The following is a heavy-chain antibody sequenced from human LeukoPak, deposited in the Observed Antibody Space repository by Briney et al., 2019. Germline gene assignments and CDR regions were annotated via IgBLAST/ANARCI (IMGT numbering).Heavy chain of an antibody. CDR1: GYTFTSYY. CDR2: INPSGGST. CDR3: ARARTGDSDY. J-gene: IGHJ4*02. V-gene: IGHV1-46*01. D-gene: IGHD7-27*01. Sequence: ASVKVSCKASGYTFTSYYMHWVRQAPGQGLEWMGIINPSGGSTSYAQKFQGRVTMTRDTSTNTVYMELNSLRSEDTALYYCARARTGDSDYWGQGTLVTVSS.